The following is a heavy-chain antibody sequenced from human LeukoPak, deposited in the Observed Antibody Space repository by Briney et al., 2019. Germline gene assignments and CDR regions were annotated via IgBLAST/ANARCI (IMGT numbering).Heavy chain of an antibody. J-gene: IGHJ5*02. CDR1: GFTFSSYS. Sequence: PGGSLRLSCAASGFTFSSYSMNWVRQAPGKGLEWVSSISSSSSYIYYADSVKGRFTISRDNAKNSLYLQMNSLRAEDTAVYYCARGGGWNDATGWFDPWGQGTLVTVSS. D-gene: IGHD1-1*01. V-gene: IGHV3-21*01. CDR2: ISSSSSYI. CDR3: ARGGGWNDATGWFDP.